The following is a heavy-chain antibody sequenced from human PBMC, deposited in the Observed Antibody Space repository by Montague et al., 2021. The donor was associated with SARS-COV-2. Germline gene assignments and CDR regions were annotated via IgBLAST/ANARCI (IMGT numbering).Heavy chain of an antibody. Sequence: SVKVSCKASGYTFTSYGISWVRQAPGQGLEWMGWISAYNGNTNYAQKLQGRVIMTTDTSTGTAYMELRSLRSDDSAVYYCARLMLLQHIYYYYYMDVWGKGTTVTVSS. V-gene: IGHV1-18*01. D-gene: IGHD2-15*01. CDR3: ARLMLLQHIYYYYYMDV. J-gene: IGHJ6*03. CDR2: ISAYNGNT. CDR1: GYTFTSYG.